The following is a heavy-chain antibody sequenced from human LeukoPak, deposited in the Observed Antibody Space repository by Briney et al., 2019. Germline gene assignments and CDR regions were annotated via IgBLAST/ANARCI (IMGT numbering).Heavy chain of an antibody. CDR3: ARGNDGSGSPSYYFYYMDV. J-gene: IGHJ6*03. CDR2: IIPIFGTA. V-gene: IGHV1-69*01. D-gene: IGHD3-10*01. Sequence: SVKVSCKASGGTFSRYTISWVRQAPGQGLEWMGGIIPIFGTANYAQKFQGRVTITADESTSTAYMELSSLRSEDTAVYYCARGNDGSGSPSYYFYYMDVWGKGTTVTISS. CDR1: GGTFSRYT.